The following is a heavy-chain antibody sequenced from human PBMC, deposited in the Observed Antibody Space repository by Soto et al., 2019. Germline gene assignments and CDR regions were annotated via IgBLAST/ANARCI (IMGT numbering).Heavy chain of an antibody. Sequence: PGGSLRLSCAASGFTFSSYAMCWVRQAPGKGLEWVSAISGSGGSTYYADSVKGRFTISRDNSKNTLYLQMNSLRAEDTAVYYCAKWYSSSWYGGYNWFDPWGQGTLVTVSS. J-gene: IGHJ5*02. V-gene: IGHV3-23*01. D-gene: IGHD6-13*01. CDR1: GFTFSSYA. CDR3: AKWYSSSWYGGYNWFDP. CDR2: ISGSGGST.